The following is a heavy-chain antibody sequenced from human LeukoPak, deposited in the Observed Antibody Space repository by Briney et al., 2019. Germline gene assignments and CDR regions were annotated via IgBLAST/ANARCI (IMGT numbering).Heavy chain of an antibody. J-gene: IGHJ4*02. Sequence: SETLSLTCTVSGGPISSYYWSWIRQPPGKGLEWIGYIYYSGSTNYNPSLKSRVTISVDTSKNQFSLKLSSVTAADTAVYYCAREQQLVRSIDYWGQGTLVTVSS. CDR3: AREQQLVRSIDY. CDR1: GGPISSYY. D-gene: IGHD6-13*01. V-gene: IGHV4-59*01. CDR2: IYYSGST.